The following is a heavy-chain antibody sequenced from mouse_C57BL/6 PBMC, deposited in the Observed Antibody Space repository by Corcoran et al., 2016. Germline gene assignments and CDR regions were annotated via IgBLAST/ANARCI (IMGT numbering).Heavy chain of an antibody. CDR3: ARCGYGSRGYFDY. CDR1: GYTFTDYY. Sequence: QVQLKQSGAELVRPGASVKLSCKASGYTFTDYYINWVKQRPGQGLEWIARIYPGSGNTYYNEKFKGKATLTAEKSSSTAYMQLSSLTSEDSAGYFCARCGYGSRGYFDYWGQGTTLTVSS. CDR2: IYPGSGNT. D-gene: IGHD1-1*01. J-gene: IGHJ2*01. V-gene: IGHV1-76*01.